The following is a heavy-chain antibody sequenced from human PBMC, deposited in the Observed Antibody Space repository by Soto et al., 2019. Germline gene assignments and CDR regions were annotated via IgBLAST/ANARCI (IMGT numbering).Heavy chain of an antibody. J-gene: IGHJ4*02. CDR1: GGTFSRYT. CDR3: ARDGTLYDSSSYYYLY. V-gene: IGHV1-69*13. Sequence: GASVKTSCKASGGTFSRYTITWVRQAPGQGLEWMGGITPMFGTPNYAQKFQGRVTITADESTSTAYMALSSLRSEDTAMYYCARDGTLYDSSSYYYLYWGQGTLVTVSS. D-gene: IGHD3-22*01. CDR2: ITPMFGTP.